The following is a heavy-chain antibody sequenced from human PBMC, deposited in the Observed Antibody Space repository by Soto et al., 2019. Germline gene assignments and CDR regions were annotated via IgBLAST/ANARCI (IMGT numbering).Heavy chain of an antibody. Sequence: GASVKVSGKASGYTFTSYAMHWVRQAPGQRLEWMGWINAGNGNTKYSQKFQGRVTITRDTSASTAYMELSSLRSEDTAVYYCARSYSSGWYAREPYYFDYWGQGTLVTVSS. CDR1: GYTFTSYA. J-gene: IGHJ4*02. CDR3: ARSYSSGWYAREPYYFDY. CDR2: INAGNGNT. V-gene: IGHV1-3*01. D-gene: IGHD6-19*01.